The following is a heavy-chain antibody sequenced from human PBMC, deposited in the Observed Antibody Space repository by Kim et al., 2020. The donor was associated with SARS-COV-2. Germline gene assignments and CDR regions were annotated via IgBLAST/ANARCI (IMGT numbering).Heavy chain of an antibody. Sequence: GGSLRLSCAASGFTFSSYEMNWVRQAPGKGLEWVSYISSSGSTIYYADSVKGRFTISRDNAKNSLYLQMNSLRAEDTAVYYCARDRRYFDWLFRLRSRVWPQTFDYWGQGTLVTVSS. CDR1: GFTFSSYE. CDR2: ISSSGSTI. D-gene: IGHD3-9*01. J-gene: IGHJ4*02. CDR3: ARDRRYFDWLFRLRSRVWPQTFDY. V-gene: IGHV3-48*03.